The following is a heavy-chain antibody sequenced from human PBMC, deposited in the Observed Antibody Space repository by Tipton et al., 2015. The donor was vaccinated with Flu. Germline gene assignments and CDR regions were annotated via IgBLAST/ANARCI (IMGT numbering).Heavy chain of an antibody. V-gene: IGHV4-4*07. CDR3: ARDRHYYDPSGFHSYFDS. J-gene: IGHJ4*02. D-gene: IGHD3-22*01. CDR2: VYTTGNT. Sequence: TLSLTCTVSTASIGNYYWSWIRQSAGKGLEWIGHVYTTGNTIYNPSLKSRVTMSVDMSTSQISLKLTSVTVADTAVYYCARDRHYYDPSGFHSYFDSWGQGTLVTVSS. CDR1: TASIGNYY.